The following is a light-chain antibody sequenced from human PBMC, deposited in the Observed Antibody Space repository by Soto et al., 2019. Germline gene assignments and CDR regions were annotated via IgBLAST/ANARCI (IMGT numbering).Light chain of an antibody. Sequence: EIVLTQSPGTLSLSPGERATLSCRASQSINNRYLAWYQQKPGQAPRLLISGASSRATGIPDRFIGSGSGTDCTLTISRLEPEDFAVYYCQQFGSSPGFTFGPGTKVDIK. J-gene: IGKJ3*01. CDR3: QQFGSSPGFT. CDR2: GAS. V-gene: IGKV3-20*01. CDR1: QSINNRY.